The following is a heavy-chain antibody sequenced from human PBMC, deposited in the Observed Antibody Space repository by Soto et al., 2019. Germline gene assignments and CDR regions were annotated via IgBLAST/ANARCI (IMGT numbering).Heavy chain of an antibody. Sequence: SETLSLTCSVSGVSMRNSYWTWIRQSAGKGLEWIGRISTSGNTNYNPSLNRRLTMSVDTSKNQVSLKLTSVTAADTAVYYCARGGGVPALGDPWGQGIRVTVSS. J-gene: IGHJ5*02. V-gene: IGHV4-4*07. CDR1: GVSMRNSY. CDR2: ISTSGNT. CDR3: ARGGGVPALGDP. D-gene: IGHD3-16*01.